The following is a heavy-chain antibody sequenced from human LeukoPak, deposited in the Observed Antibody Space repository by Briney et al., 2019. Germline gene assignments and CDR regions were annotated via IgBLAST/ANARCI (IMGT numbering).Heavy chain of an antibody. CDR2: IYYSGST. D-gene: IGHD3-9*01. CDR1: GGSISSSSYY. CDR3: ARVCSDYDILTGYYFDY. J-gene: IGHJ4*02. V-gene: IGHV4-39*07. Sequence: SETLSLTCTVSGGSISSSSYYWGWIRQPPGKGLEWIGSIYYSGSTYYNPSLKSRVTISVDTSKNQFSLKLSSVTAAGTAVYYCARVCSDYDILTGYYFDYWGQGTLVTVSS.